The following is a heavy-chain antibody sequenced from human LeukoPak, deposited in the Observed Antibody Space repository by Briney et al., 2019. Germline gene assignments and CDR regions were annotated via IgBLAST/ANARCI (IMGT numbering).Heavy chain of an antibody. Sequence: GGTLRLSCAASEFTFSNYGMSWVRQAPGKGLEWVSAISGSGDYTYYADSVKGRFTISRDNSKNTLHLQMNSLRAEDTAVYYCARGPSGYHNTGGQGTLVTVSS. V-gene: IGHV3-23*01. D-gene: IGHD5-12*01. CDR3: ARGPSGYHNT. CDR2: ISGSGDYT. J-gene: IGHJ4*02. CDR1: EFTFSNYG.